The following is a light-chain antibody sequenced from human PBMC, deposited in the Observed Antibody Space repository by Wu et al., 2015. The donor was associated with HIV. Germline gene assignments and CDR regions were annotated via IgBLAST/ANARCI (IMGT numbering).Light chain of an antibody. CDR3: QQYNYWPT. J-gene: IGKJ4*01. CDR2: GAS. CDR1: QSVNTK. Sequence: EIVLTQSPGTLSLSPGERATLSCRASQSVNTKLAWYQQKPGQPPRLLIFGASTRATGVPGRFTGSGSGTDFTLTISSLQSEDFAVYYCQQYNYWPTFGGGTKVEIK. V-gene: IGKV3-15*01.